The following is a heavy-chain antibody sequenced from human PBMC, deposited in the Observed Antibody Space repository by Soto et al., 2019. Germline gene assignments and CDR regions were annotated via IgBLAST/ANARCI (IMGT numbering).Heavy chain of an antibody. V-gene: IGHV3-21*01. D-gene: IGHD2-8*01. Sequence: EVQLVESGGGLVKPGGSLRLSCAASGFTFSSYSMNWVRQAPGKGLEWVSSISSSSSYIYDADSVKGRFTIFRDNAKNSLYLQMNSLRAEDTAVYYCWLYCTNGVVCRGGMDVWGQGTTVTVSS. CDR1: GFTFSSYS. J-gene: IGHJ6*02. CDR2: ISSSSSYI. CDR3: WLYCTNGVVCRGGMDV.